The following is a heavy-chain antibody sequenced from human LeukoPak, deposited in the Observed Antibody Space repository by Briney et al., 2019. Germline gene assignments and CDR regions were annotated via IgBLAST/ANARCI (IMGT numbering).Heavy chain of an antibody. CDR1: GDSISSSSSY. CDR2: IYYSGNT. V-gene: IGHV4-39*07. D-gene: IGHD3-3*01. J-gene: IGHJ3*02. CDR3: ARAPPKLRFLEWLPESDAFDI. Sequence: SETLSLTCTVSGDSISSSSSYWGWIRQPPGKGLEWIGSIYYSGNTYYNTSLKSRVTISVDTSKNQFSLKLSSVTAADTAVYYCARAPPKLRFLEWLPESDAFDIWGQGTMVTVSS.